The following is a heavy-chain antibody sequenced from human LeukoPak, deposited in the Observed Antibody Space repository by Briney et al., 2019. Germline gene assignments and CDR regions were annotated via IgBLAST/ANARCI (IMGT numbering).Heavy chain of an antibody. CDR3: ARGVTYDSYYYYYYMDV. Sequence: ASVKVSCKVSGYTLTELSIHWVRQATGQGLEWMGWMNPNSGNTGYAQKFQGRVTMTRNTSISTAYMELSSLRSEDTAVYYCARGVTYDSYYYYYYMDVWGKGTTVTISS. CDR2: MNPNSGNT. CDR1: GYTLTELS. V-gene: IGHV1-8*01. D-gene: IGHD3-3*01. J-gene: IGHJ6*03.